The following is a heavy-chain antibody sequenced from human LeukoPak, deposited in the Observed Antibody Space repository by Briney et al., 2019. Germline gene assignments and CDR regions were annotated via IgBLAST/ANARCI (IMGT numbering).Heavy chain of an antibody. D-gene: IGHD6-13*01. J-gene: IGHJ4*02. CDR3: ARGDASSWYFFDY. Sequence: GRSLRLSCAASGFTFSNYAMNWDRQAPGKGLEWVAVISYDGSNKYYADSVKGRFTISRDNSKNTLYLEMNSLRAEDSAVYYCARGDASSWYFFDYWGQGTLVTVSS. CDR2: ISYDGSNK. V-gene: IGHV3-30*04. CDR1: GFTFSNYA.